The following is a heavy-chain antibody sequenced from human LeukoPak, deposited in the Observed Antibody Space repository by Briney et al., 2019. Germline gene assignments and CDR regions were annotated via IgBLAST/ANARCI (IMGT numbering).Heavy chain of an antibody. J-gene: IGHJ4*02. CDR2: ISYDGSNK. CDR1: GFTFSSYG. D-gene: IGHD3-9*01. V-gene: IGHV3-30*18. Sequence: GGSLRLSCAASGFTFSSYGMHWVRQAPGKGLEWVAVISYDGSNKYYADSVKGRFTISRDNSKNTLYLQMNSLRAEDTAVYYCAKAASYFDWLFDNWGQGTLVTVSS. CDR3: AKAASYFDWLFDN.